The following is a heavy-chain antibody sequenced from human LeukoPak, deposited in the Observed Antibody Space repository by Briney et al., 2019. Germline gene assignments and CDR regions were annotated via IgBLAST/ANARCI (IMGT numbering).Heavy chain of an antibody. CDR3: ARDQAGYSGYVGTPANDY. D-gene: IGHD5-12*01. V-gene: IGHV3-30*04. CDR2: ISYDGSQK. CDR1: GITFSTYA. Sequence: GGSLRLSCAVSGITFSTYAMHWVRQAPGKGLEWVAAISYDGSQKWYSDSVKGLFTISRDNSKTTLYLQMNSLRREDTAVYYCARDQAGYSGYVGTPANDYWGQGTLVTVSS. J-gene: IGHJ4*02.